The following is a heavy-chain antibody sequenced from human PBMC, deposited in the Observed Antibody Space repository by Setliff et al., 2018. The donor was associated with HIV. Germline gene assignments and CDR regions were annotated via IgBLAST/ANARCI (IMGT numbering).Heavy chain of an antibody. CDR1: GGSMSSHY. V-gene: IGHV4-59*11. CDR2: IYYSGST. CDR3: ARRPYYFDY. Sequence: SETLSLTCTVSGGSMSSHYWSWIRQSPGKGLEWIGSIYYSGSTNYNPSVKSRVTISVDTSKKQFSLKLSSVTAADTAVYYCARRPYYFDYWGQGTLVTVSS. J-gene: IGHJ4*02.